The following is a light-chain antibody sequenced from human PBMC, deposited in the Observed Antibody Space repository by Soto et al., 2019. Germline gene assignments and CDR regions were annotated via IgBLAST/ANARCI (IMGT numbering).Light chain of an antibody. CDR1: SSDVGGYDY. V-gene: IGLV2-14*01. J-gene: IGLJ2*01. CDR2: EVS. Sequence: QSALTQPASVSGSPGQSITISCTGSSSDVGGYDYVSWYQQHPGKAPKLMIYEVSNRPSGVSNRFSGSKSGNTASLTISGLQAGDEADYYCCSYTGSLTLLFGGGTKLTVL. CDR3: CSYTGSLTLL.